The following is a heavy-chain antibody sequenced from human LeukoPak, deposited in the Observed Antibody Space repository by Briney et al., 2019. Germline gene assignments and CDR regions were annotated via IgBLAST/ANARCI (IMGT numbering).Heavy chain of an antibody. CDR1: GGSISSSSYY. J-gene: IGHJ4*02. Sequence: SETLSLTCTVSGGSISSSSYYWGWIRQPPGKGLEWIGSIYYSGSTYYNPSLKSRVTISVDTSKNQFSLKLSSVTAADTAVYYCARDYSQWLATDYWGQGTLVTVSS. V-gene: IGHV4-39*07. CDR2: IYYSGST. CDR3: ARDYSQWLATDY. D-gene: IGHD6-19*01.